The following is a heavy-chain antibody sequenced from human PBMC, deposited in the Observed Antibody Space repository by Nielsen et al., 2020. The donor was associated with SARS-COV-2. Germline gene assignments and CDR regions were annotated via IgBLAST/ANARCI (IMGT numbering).Heavy chain of an antibody. CDR3: AKAGEYGYGIYYFDY. J-gene: IGHJ4*02. CDR1: GFTFSSYG. V-gene: IGHV3-30*02. D-gene: IGHD3-16*01. Sequence: GGSLRLSCAASGFTFSSYGMHWVRQAPGKGLEWVAVIWYDGSNKYYADSVKGRFTISRDNSKNTLYLQMNTLRAEDTAVYYCAKAGEYGYGIYYFDYWGQGTLVTVSS. CDR2: IWYDGSNK.